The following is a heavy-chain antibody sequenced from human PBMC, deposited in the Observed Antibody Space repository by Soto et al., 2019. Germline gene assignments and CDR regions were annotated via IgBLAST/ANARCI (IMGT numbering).Heavy chain of an antibody. CDR3: VRDGYPAWVYGVDV. J-gene: IGHJ6*02. Sequence: EVQLVESGGGLVQPGGSLRLSCAASGFTFSSYSMHWVRQAPGKGLVWVSRVNSDGTTTNYADSVKGRFTISRDNARNTLYLQINSLRAEDTAVYYCVRDGYPAWVYGVDVWGQGTTVTVSS. CDR1: GFTFSSYS. V-gene: IGHV3-74*01. D-gene: IGHD6-13*01. CDR2: VNSDGTTT.